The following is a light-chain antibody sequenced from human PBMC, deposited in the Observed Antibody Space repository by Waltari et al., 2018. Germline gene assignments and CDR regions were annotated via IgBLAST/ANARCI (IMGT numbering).Light chain of an antibody. J-gene: IGKJ4*01. Sequence: DIVLTQSPLTLPVTPREPASISCRSSPSLLQSNGYNSLDWYLQKPGQSPRLLIYLRSNRAAGVPDRFSGSGSGTDFTLKISRVEAEDVGVYYCMQALQTPLTFGGGTKVEIK. CDR2: LRS. CDR1: PSLLQSNGYNS. CDR3: MQALQTPLT. V-gene: IGKV2-28*01.